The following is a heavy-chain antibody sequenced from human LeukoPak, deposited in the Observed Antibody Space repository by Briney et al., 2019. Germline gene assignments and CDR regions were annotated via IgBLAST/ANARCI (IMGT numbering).Heavy chain of an antibody. CDR2: IYTSGST. CDR3: ARDPYSGSYHSTFDS. D-gene: IGHD1-26*01. J-gene: IGHJ4*02. CDR1: GGSISSYY. Sequence: SETLSLTCTVSGGSISSYYWNWIRQPAGKGLEWIGRIYTSGSTNYNPSLKSRVTISVDTSKNQFSLKLNSVTAADTAVYYCARDPYSGSYHSTFDSWGQGTLVTVSS. V-gene: IGHV4-4*07.